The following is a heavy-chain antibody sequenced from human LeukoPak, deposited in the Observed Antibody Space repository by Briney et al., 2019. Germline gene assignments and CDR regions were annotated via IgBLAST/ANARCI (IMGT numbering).Heavy chain of an antibody. J-gene: IGHJ4*02. CDR3: AKDRLATRTFDY. Sequence: PGGSLRLSCAASGFTFSSYAMSWVRQAPGKGLKCVSAISGSGGSTYYADSVKGRFTISRDNSKNTLYLQMNSLRAEDTAVYYCAKDRLATRTFDYWGQGTLVTVSS. CDR1: GFTFSSYA. CDR2: ISGSGGST. V-gene: IGHV3-23*01. D-gene: IGHD5-24*01.